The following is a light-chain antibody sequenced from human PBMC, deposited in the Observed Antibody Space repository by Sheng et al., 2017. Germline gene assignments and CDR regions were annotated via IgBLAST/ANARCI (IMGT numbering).Light chain of an antibody. J-gene: IGKJ4*01. V-gene: IGKV1-16*01. CDR3: QQYDNLPLT. CDR2: AAS. Sequence: DIQMTQSPSSLSASVGDRVTITCRASQDINNYLAWFQQKPGKAPKSLIYAASSLHSGVPSRFSGSASGTEFTLTISSLQPEDIATYYCQQYDNLPLTFGGGTKVEIK. CDR1: QDINNY.